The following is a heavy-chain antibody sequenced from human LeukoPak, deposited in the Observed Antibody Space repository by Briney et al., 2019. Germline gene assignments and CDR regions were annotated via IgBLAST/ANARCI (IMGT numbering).Heavy chain of an antibody. V-gene: IGHV3-64*01. CDR3: ARDGEIANAFDI. CDR1: GFTFSNYA. CDR2: ISSNGGST. Sequence: GGSLRLSCAAPGFTFSNYAMHWVRQAPGKGLEYVSAISSNGGSTYYANSVKGRFTISRDNSKNTLYLQMGSLRAEDMAVYYCARDGEIANAFDIWGQGTMVTVSS. J-gene: IGHJ3*02. D-gene: IGHD2-21*01.